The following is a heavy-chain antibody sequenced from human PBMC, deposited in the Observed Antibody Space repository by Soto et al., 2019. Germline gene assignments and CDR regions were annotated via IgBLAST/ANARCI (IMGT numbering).Heavy chain of an antibody. CDR3: AGATGRY. J-gene: IGHJ4*02. CDR2: IYSGGNT. CDR1: GFTVSSNY. D-gene: IGHD1-1*01. Sequence: HPGGSLRLSCTASGFTVSSNYMTWVRQAPGKGLEWVSVIYSGGNTYYADSVKGRFTSSRDKSKNTLYLQMNSLRAEDTAVYYCAGATGRYWGQGTLVTV. V-gene: IGHV3-53*01.